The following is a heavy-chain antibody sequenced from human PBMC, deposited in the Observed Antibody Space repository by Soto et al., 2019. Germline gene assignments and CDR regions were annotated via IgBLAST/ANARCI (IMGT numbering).Heavy chain of an antibody. V-gene: IGHV1-69*01. CDR3: ARDCSGGSCYFDYYYGMDV. D-gene: IGHD2-15*01. CDR2: IIPIFGTA. J-gene: IGHJ6*02. CDR1: GGTFSSYA. Sequence: QVQLVQSGAEVKKPGSSVKVSCKASGGTFSSYAISWVRQAPGQGLEWMGGIIPIFGTANYAQKFQGRVTITADESTSTADMELSSLRSEDTAVYYCARDCSGGSCYFDYYYGMDVWGQGTTVTVSS.